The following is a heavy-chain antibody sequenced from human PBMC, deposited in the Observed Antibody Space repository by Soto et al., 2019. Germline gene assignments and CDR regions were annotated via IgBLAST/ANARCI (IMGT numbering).Heavy chain of an antibody. J-gene: IGHJ5*02. CDR2: IYYSGST. Sequence: SETLSLTCTVSGGSISSGDYYWSWIRQPPGKGLEWIGYIYYSGSTYYNPSLKSRVTISVDTSKNQFSLKLSSVTAADTAVYYCASYQTYYYGSGSYLRFDPWGQGTLVTVSS. V-gene: IGHV4-30-4*01. CDR1: GGSISSGDYY. CDR3: ASYQTYYYGSGSYLRFDP. D-gene: IGHD3-10*01.